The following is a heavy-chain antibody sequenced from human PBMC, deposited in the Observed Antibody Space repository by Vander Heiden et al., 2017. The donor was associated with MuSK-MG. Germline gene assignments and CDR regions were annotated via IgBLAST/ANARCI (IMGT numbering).Heavy chain of an antibody. J-gene: IGHJ5*02. CDR3: ARGSSSSRGWFDP. CDR1: GGSISSGGYY. CDR2: IYYSGST. D-gene: IGHD6-13*01. Sequence: QVQLQESGPGLVKPSQTLSLTCTVSGGSISSGGYYWSWIRQHPGKGLEWIGYIYYSGSTYYNPALKSRVTISVDTSKNQFSLKMSSVTAADTAVYYCARGSSSSRGWFDPWGQGTLVTVYS. V-gene: IGHV4-31*03.